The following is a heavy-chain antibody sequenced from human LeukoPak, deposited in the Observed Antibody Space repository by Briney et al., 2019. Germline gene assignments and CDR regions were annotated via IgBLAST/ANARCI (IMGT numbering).Heavy chain of an antibody. Sequence: SQTLSLTCAVSGGSISSGGYSWTWIWQPSGKGLEWIGFIYHSGSTFYNPSLKSRVTISVDRSNNQFSLKLSSVTAADTAVYYCARGSDIWSPFDYWGQGTLVTVSS. CDR1: GGSISSGGYS. J-gene: IGHJ4*02. CDR3: ARGSDIWSPFDY. V-gene: IGHV4-30-2*01. CDR2: IYHSGST. D-gene: IGHD5-12*01.